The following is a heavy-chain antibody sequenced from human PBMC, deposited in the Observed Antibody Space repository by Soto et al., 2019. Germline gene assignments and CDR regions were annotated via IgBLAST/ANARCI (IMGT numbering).Heavy chain of an antibody. D-gene: IGHD2-15*01. J-gene: IGHJ4*02. Sequence: EVQLVESGGGLVQPGRSLRLSCAASGFTFYDYAMHWFRRVPGKGLEWVSSISWNSNIIGYADSVKGRFTISRDNAKNYLYLQMNSLRPEDTSLYYCSKGGPDGFCSGGRCYFDYWGQGTLVTVSS. CDR3: SKGGPDGFCSGGRCYFDY. V-gene: IGHV3-9*01. CDR2: ISWNSNII. CDR1: GFTFYDYA.